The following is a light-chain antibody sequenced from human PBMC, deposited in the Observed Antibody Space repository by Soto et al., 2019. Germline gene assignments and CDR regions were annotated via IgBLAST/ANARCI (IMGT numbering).Light chain of an antibody. CDR2: AAS. Sequence: DIQMTQAPSSPSASVGDRVTITCRASQPIDTSLNWYQQKPGNAPRLLIYAASSLHSGVPLRFSGSGSGTEFTLTISSLQPEDFATYYCQQCYSSPFTFGPGTTVDIK. CDR3: QQCYSSPFT. J-gene: IGKJ3*01. CDR1: QPIDTS. V-gene: IGKV1-39*01.